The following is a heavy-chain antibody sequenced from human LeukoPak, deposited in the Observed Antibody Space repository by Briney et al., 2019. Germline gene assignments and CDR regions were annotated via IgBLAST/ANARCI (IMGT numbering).Heavy chain of an antibody. D-gene: IGHD3-16*01. CDR3: ARDRALGSGKYYFDY. Sequence: SETLSLTCTVSGGSISSYYWSWIRQPPGKGLEWIGYIDYSGSTNYKPSLKRRVTISVDTSKNQFSLKLNSVTAADTAVYYCARDRALGSGKYYFDYWGQGTLVTVSS. V-gene: IGHV4-59*01. J-gene: IGHJ4*02. CDR2: IDYSGST. CDR1: GGSISSYY.